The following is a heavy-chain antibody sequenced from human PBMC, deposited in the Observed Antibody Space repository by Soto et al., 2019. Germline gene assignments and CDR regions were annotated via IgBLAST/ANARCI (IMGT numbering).Heavy chain of an antibody. J-gene: IGHJ5*02. CDR2: MAGITGNK. CDR1: GFTFSVYS. V-gene: IGHV3-21*06. D-gene: IGHD3-9*01. CDR3: ARDFETDALPGRQKYNWFDP. Sequence: GSLRLSCIGSGFTFSVYSMSWVRQAPGKGPECVASMAGITGNKYYADSVRGRFTISRDNPKNSLDLQMNNLGVEDTAVYYCARDFETDALPGRQKYNWFDPWGQGVLVTVSS.